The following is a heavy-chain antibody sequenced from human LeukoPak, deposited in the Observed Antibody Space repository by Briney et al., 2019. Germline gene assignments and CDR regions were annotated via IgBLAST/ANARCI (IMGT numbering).Heavy chain of an antibody. D-gene: IGHD6-13*01. CDR3: AKGPGSSSWYYYFDY. CDR1: GFTFSSYG. Sequence: GGSLRLSCAASGFTFSSYGMHWVRQAPGKGLEWVAVISYDGSNKYYADSVKGRFTISRDNSKNTLYLQMNSLRAEDTAVYYCAKGPGSSSWYYYFDYWGQGTLVTASS. V-gene: IGHV3-30*18. CDR2: ISYDGSNK. J-gene: IGHJ4*02.